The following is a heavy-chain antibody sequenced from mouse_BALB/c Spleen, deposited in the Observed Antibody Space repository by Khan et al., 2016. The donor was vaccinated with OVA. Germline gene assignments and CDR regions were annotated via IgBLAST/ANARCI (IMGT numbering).Heavy chain of an antibody. CDR3: ARRTTGYTMDY. CDR1: GYTFTSNT. CDR2: INPRSGYT. J-gene: IGHJ4*01. V-gene: IGHV1-4*01. D-gene: IGHD2-14*01. Sequence: QVQLKESGAELARPGASVRMSCKASGYTFTSNTMHWVKQRPGQGLEWIGYINPRSGYTNYNQNFKDKATLTADKSSSTAYMQLSSLTSEESAVYYCARRTTGYTMDYWGQGTSVTVSS.